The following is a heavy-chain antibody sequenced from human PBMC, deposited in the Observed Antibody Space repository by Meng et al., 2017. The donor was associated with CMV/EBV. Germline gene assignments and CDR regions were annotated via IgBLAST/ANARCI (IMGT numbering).Heavy chain of an antibody. D-gene: IGHD4-17*01. J-gene: IGHJ4*02. CDR1: GGTFSSYA. CDR3: AKHVDYGDFFS. V-gene: IGHV1-69*04. CDR2: ILAILGTA. Sequence: SCKASGGTFSSYAISWVRPAPGRWLEWMGRILAILGTANYAQEFRCRFTITADNSTTTAYMELSSLRSDDTAVYFCAKHVDYGDFFSWGQGTLVTVSS.